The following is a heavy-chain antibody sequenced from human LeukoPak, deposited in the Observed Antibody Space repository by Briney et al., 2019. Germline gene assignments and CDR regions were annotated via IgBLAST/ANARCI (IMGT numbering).Heavy chain of an antibody. CDR3: VKDTIFTVDPSDY. CDR2: ISWNSGSI. CDR1: GFSFDNYA. Sequence: QAGGSLRLSCAASGFSFDNYAMDWVRQAPGKGLEWVSGISWNSGSIGYADSVKGRFTVSRDNSKNTVYLQMDSLRAEDTALYYCVKDTIFTVDPSDYWGQGTLVTVSS. D-gene: IGHD3-3*01. J-gene: IGHJ4*02. V-gene: IGHV3-9*01.